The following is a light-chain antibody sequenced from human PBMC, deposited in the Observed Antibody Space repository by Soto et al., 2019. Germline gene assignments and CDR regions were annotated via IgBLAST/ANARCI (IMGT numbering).Light chain of an antibody. Sequence: DIPMTQSPSSLSVSVGDRVTITCRASQSISSYLNWYQQKPGKAPKFLIYAASSLQRGVPSRFSGSGSGTDFTLTISSLQREDFATYYCLQSYSTPRAFGQGTKLEIK. J-gene: IGKJ2*01. CDR1: QSISSY. V-gene: IGKV1-39*01. CDR2: AAS. CDR3: LQSYSTPRA.